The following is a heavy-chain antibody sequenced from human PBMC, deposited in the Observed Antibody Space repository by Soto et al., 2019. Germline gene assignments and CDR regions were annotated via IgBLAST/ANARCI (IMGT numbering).Heavy chain of an antibody. CDR3: ARRPVAGSHTRYYYYGMDV. D-gene: IGHD6-19*01. CDR2: IDPSDSYT. J-gene: IGHJ6*02. Sequence: GESLKISCKGSGYSFTSYWISWVRQMPGKGLEWMGRIDPSDSYTNYSPSFQGHVTISADKSISTAYLQWSSLKASDTAMYYCARRPVAGSHTRYYYYGMDVWGQGTTVTVSS. V-gene: IGHV5-10-1*01. CDR1: GYSFTSYW.